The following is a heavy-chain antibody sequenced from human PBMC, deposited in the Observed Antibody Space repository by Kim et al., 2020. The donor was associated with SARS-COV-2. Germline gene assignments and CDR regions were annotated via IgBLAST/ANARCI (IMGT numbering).Heavy chain of an antibody. CDR3: ARGRPEARSSDY. CDR1: GGSISSYY. J-gene: IGHJ4*02. D-gene: IGHD1-26*01. V-gene: IGHV4-59*01. CDR2: IYYSGST. Sequence: SETLSLTCTVSGGSISSYYWSWIRQPPGKGLEWIGYIYYSGSTNYNPSLKSRVTISVDTSKNQFSLKLSSVTAADTAVYYCARGRPEARSSDYWGQGTLVTVSS.